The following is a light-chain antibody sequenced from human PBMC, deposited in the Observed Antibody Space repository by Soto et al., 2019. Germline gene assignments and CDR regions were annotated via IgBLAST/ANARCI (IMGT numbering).Light chain of an antibody. V-gene: IGKV1-39*01. J-gene: IGKJ5*01. CDR2: AAS. CDR1: QSISSY. Sequence: DIQMTQSPSSLSASVGDRVTITCRASQSISSYLNWYQQKPGKAPKVLIYAASSLQSGVPSRFSGSGSGTDFTLTISRLQPEDFATYYCQQSYSTPYTFGQGTRLEI. CDR3: QQSYSTPYT.